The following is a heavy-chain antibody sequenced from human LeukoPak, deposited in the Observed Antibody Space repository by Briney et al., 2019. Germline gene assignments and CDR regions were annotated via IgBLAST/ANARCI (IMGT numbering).Heavy chain of an antibody. Sequence: SETLSLTCAVSGGSISSGGYSWSWIRQPPGKGLEWIGYTYHSGSTYYNPSLKSRVTISVDRSKNQFSLKLSSVTAADTAVYYCARGYCSGGSCYSVDYFDYWGQGTPVTVSS. CDR3: ARGYCSGGSCYSVDYFDY. D-gene: IGHD2-15*01. V-gene: IGHV4-30-2*01. J-gene: IGHJ4*02. CDR1: GGSISSGGYS. CDR2: TYHSGST.